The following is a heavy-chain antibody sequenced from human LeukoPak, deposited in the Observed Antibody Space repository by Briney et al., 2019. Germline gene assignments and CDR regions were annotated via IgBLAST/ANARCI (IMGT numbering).Heavy chain of an antibody. CDR3: ARSEYHDYGDYWFDP. V-gene: IGHV3-21*01. Sequence: GGSLRLSCAASGFTFSSYSMNWVRQAPGKGLEWVSSISSSSSYIYYADSVKGRFTISRDNAKNSLYLQMNSLRAEDTAVYYCARSEYHDYGDYWFDPWGQGTLVTVSS. D-gene: IGHD4-17*01. J-gene: IGHJ5*02. CDR2: ISSSSSYI. CDR1: GFTFSSYS.